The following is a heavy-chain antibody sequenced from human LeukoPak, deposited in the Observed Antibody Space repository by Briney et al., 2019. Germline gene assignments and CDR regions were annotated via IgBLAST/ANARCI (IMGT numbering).Heavy chain of an antibody. CDR2: IYYSGST. CDR3: ATIQISGSYWNY. J-gene: IGHJ4*02. V-gene: IGHV4-34*01. D-gene: IGHD1-26*01. Sequence: SETLSLTCAVYGGSFSGYYWSWIRQPPGKGLEWIGSIYYSGSTYYNPSLKSRVTISVDTSKNQFSLKLSSVTAADTAVYYCATIQISGSYWNYWGQGTLVTVSS. CDR1: GGSFSGYY.